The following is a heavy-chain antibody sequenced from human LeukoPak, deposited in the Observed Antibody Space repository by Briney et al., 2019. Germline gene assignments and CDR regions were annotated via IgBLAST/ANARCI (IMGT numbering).Heavy chain of an antibody. D-gene: IGHD3-22*01. Sequence: ASVKVSCKASGYTFTSYDINWVRQAPGQGLEWMGWINPNSGGTNCAQKFQGRVTMTRDTSISTAYMELRSLRSDDTAVYYCARQYYYDSSGYATNDAFDIWGQGTMVTVSS. CDR2: INPNSGGT. CDR3: ARQYYYDSSGYATNDAFDI. J-gene: IGHJ3*02. V-gene: IGHV1-2*02. CDR1: GYTFTSYD.